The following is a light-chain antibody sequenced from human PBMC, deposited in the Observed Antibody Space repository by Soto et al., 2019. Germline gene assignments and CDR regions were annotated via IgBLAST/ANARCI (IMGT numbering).Light chain of an antibody. V-gene: IGKV1-39*01. CDR1: QSISSY. J-gene: IGKJ5*01. CDR2: AAS. CDR3: QQSYSTRIT. Sequence: DIQMTQSPSSLSASVVDRVTITCLASQSISSYLNWYQQKPGKAPKLLIYAASSLQSGVPSRFSGSGSGTDFTLTISSLQPEDFATYYCQQSYSTRITFGQGTRLEIK.